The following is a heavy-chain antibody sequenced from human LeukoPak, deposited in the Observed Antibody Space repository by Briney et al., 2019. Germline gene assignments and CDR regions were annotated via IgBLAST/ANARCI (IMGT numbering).Heavy chain of an antibody. CDR1: GFTFSSYA. CDR2: ISGSGGST. J-gene: IGHJ4*02. D-gene: IGHD3-9*01. V-gene: IGHV3-23*01. CDR3: AKTTTYDILTGYNYFDY. Sequence: GGSLRLSCAASGFTFSSYAMSWVRQAPGKGLEWVSDISGSGGSTYYADSVKGRFTISRDNSKNTLYLQMNSLRAEDTAVYYCAKTTTYDILTGYNYFDYWGQGTLVTVSS.